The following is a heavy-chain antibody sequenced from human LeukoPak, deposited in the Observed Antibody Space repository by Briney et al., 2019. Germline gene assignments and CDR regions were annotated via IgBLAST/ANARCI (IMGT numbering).Heavy chain of an antibody. Sequence: PGGSLRLSCAASGFIFSSYPMHWLRQAPGRGLEWVGVISFDGRIKDYADSVKGRFTISRDDSKNTLYVHMNSLRSYDTAVYFCARDLFLGTPDFFDYWGQGTLVTVSS. J-gene: IGHJ4*02. CDR1: GFIFSSYP. V-gene: IGHV3-30*04. D-gene: IGHD3-16*01. CDR2: ISFDGRIK. CDR3: ARDLFLGTPDFFDY.